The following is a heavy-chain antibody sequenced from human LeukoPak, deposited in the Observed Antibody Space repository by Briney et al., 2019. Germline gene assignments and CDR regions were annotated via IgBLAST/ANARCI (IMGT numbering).Heavy chain of an antibody. J-gene: IGHJ3*02. V-gene: IGHV3-20*04. CDR1: GFTFDDYG. Sequence: GGSLRLSCAASGFTFDDYGMSWVRQAPGKGLEWVSGINWNGGSTGYADSVKGRFTISRDNAKNSLYLQMNSLRAEDTAVYYCARVAEDSSSWYSAFDIWGQGTMVTVSS. CDR3: ARVAEDSSSWYSAFDI. D-gene: IGHD6-13*01. CDR2: INWNGGST.